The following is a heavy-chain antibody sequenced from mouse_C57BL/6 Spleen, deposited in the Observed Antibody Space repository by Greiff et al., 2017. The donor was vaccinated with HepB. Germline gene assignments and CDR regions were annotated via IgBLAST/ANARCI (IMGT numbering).Heavy chain of an antibody. CDR1: GFTFSSYA. J-gene: IGHJ2*01. V-gene: IGHV5-4*03. D-gene: IGHD3-3*01. CDR2: ISDGGSYT. CDR3: ARGLGQRDY. Sequence: EVNVVESGGGLVKPGGSLKLSCAASGFTFSSYAMSWVRQTPEKRLEWVATISDGGSYTYYPDNVKGRVTISRDNAKNNLYLQMSHLKTEDTAMYYCARGLGQRDYWGQGTTLTVSS.